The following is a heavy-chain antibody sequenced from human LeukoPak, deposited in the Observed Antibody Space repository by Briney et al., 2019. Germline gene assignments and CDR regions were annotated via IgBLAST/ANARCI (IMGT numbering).Heavy chain of an antibody. Sequence: ASVKVSCKTSGYTFTHYGINGVRQAPGQGLEWMGGISTYNGNKNYAQKFHGRVTITRNTSISTAYMELSSLRTEDTAVVYCARATYDSSGYYYYFDYWGQGTLVTVSS. CDR3: ARATYDSSGYYYYFDY. CDR1: GYTFTHYG. J-gene: IGHJ4*02. V-gene: IGHV1-8*03. CDR2: ISTYNGNK. D-gene: IGHD3-22*01.